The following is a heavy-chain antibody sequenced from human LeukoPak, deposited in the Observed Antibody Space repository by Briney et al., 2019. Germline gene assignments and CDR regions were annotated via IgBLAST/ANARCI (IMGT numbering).Heavy chain of an antibody. CDR3: ARVTLHTMVRGVIDY. J-gene: IGHJ4*02. CDR1: GGSISSYY. Sequence: PSETLSLTCTVSGGSISSYYWSWIRQPPGKGLEWIGYIYYSGSTNYNPSLKSRVTISVDTSKNQFSLKLSSVTAADTAVYYCARVTLHTMVRGVIDYWGQGTLITVSS. D-gene: IGHD3-10*01. V-gene: IGHV4-59*01. CDR2: IYYSGST.